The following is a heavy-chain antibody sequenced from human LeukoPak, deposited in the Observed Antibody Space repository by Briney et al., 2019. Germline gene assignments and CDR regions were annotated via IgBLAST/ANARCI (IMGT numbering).Heavy chain of an antibody. J-gene: IGHJ4*02. CDR3: AAQQLVRSYFDY. Sequence: SETLSLTCTVSGGSVSSYYWSWIRQPPGKGLEWIGYIYYGGSTNYNPSLKSRVTISVDTSKNQFSLKLSSVTAADTAVYYCAAQQLVRSYFDYWGQGTLVTVSS. V-gene: IGHV4-59*02. CDR2: IYYGGST. CDR1: GGSVSSYY. D-gene: IGHD6-6*01.